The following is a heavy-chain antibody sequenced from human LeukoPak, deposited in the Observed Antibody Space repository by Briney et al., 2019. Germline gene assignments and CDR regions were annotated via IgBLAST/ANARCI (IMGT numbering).Heavy chain of an antibody. CDR2: IYTSGST. D-gene: IGHD2-21*01. Sequence: SETLSPTCTVSGGSISSGSYYWSWIRQPAGKGLEWIGRIYTSGSTNYNPSLKSRVTISVDTSKNQFSLKLSSVTAADTAVYYCASSGLWRQFDYWGQGTLVTVSS. CDR3: ASSGLWRQFDY. V-gene: IGHV4-61*02. CDR1: GGSISSGSYY. J-gene: IGHJ4*02.